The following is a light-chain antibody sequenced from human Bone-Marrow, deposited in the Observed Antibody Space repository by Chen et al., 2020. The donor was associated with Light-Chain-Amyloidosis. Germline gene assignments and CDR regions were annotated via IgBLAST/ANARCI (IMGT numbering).Light chain of an antibody. CDR3: MQALQTPHT. J-gene: IGKJ4*01. V-gene: IGKV2-28*01. Sequence: DIVMTQSPLSLPVTPGEPASISCRSSQSLLHINGYNYLDWYLQKPGQCPQLLNSLGTNRASGVPNRFSGRGSGPDFTLNIIRVEAEDVGFYYCMQALQTPHTFGGGTKVEIK. CDR2: LGT. CDR1: QSLLHINGYNY.